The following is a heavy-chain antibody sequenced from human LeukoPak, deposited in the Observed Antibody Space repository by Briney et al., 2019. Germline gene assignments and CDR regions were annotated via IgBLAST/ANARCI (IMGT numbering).Heavy chain of an antibody. CDR2: IIPILGIA. CDR3: ATSRDYYGMDV. V-gene: IGHV1-69*04. Sequence: SVKVSCKASGGTLSSYAISWVRQAPGQGLEWMGRIIPILGIANYAQKFQGRVTITADKSTSTAYMELSSLRSEDTAVYYCATSRDYYGMDVWGQGTTVTVSS. CDR1: GGTLSSYA. D-gene: IGHD6-6*01. J-gene: IGHJ6*02.